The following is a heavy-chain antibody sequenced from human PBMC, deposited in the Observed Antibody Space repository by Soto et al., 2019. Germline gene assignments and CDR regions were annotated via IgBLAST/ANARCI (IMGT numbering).Heavy chain of an antibody. CDR3: ARAKGPIAVAGTPSDY. V-gene: IGHV1-2*04. Sequence: ASVKVSCKASGYTFTGYYMHWVRQAPGQGLEWMGWINPNSGGTNYAQKFQGWVTMTRDASISTAYMELSRLRSDDTAVYYCARAKGPIAVAGTPSDYWGQGTLVTVSS. CDR1: GYTFTGYY. J-gene: IGHJ4*02. CDR2: INPNSGGT. D-gene: IGHD6-19*01.